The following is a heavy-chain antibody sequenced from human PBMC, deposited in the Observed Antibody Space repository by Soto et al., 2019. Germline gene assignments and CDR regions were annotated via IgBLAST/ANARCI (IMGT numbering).Heavy chain of an antibody. V-gene: IGHV3-30*04. J-gene: IGHJ3*01. CDR1: GFTFSSYA. CDR2: ISYDGSNK. Sequence: GGSLRLSCAASGFTFSSYAMHWVRQTPGKGLEWVAVISYDGSNKYYVDSVKGRFTISRDNSKNTLYLQMNSLKAYDTVVYCCGRDQGVESFDVWGQGTMVTVSS. CDR3: GRDQGVESFDV. D-gene: IGHD1-1*01.